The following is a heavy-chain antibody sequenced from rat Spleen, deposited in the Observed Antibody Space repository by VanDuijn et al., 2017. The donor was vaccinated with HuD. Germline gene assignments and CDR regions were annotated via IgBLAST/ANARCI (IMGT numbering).Heavy chain of an antibody. D-gene: IGHD1-9*01. CDR2: ITYEGSST. CDR1: RFPFGNYD. CDR3: ARQDYGYNYDY. Sequence: EVQLVESGGGSVQPGGTLKLSCAPSRFPFGNYDMAWVRQAPKKGLEWVASITYEGSSTYYGDSVKGRFTISRDNAKSTLYLQMNRLRSDDTATYYCARQDYGYNYDYWGQGVMVTVSS. J-gene: IGHJ2*01. V-gene: IGHV5-22*01.